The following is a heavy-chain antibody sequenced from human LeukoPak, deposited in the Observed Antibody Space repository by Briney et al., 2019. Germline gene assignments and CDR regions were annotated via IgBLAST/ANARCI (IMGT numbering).Heavy chain of an antibody. CDR3: ARDALGSWSPSGDY. J-gene: IGHJ4*02. Sequence: SETLSLTCTVSGGSISSGGYYWSWIRQHPGKGLEWIGYIYYSGSTYYNPSLKSRVTISVDTSKNQFSLKLSSVTAADTAVYYCARDALGSWSPSGDYWGQGTLVTVSS. V-gene: IGHV4-31*03. CDR1: GGSISSGGYY. D-gene: IGHD6-13*01. CDR2: IYYSGST.